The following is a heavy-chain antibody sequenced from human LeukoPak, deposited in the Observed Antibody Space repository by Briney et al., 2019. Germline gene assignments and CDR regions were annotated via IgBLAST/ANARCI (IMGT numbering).Heavy chain of an antibody. CDR3: AYYSGAFNRFDP. Sequence: GGSLRLSCAASGFTFSSYGMHWVRQAPGKWLEWVAFIRYDGSNKYYADSVKGRFTISRDNSKNTLYLQMNSLRAEDTAVYYCAYYSGAFNRFDPWGQGTLVTVSS. CDR2: IRYDGSNK. V-gene: IGHV3-30*02. D-gene: IGHD3-22*01. J-gene: IGHJ5*02. CDR1: GFTFSSYG.